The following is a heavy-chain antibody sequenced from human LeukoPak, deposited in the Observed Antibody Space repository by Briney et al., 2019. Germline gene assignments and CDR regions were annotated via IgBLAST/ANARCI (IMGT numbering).Heavy chain of an antibody. D-gene: IGHD3-22*01. V-gene: IGHV3-7*01. CDR2: IKQDGSEK. Sequence: PGGSLRLSCAASGFTFSSYWMHWVRQAPGKRLEWVANIKQDGSEKYYVDSVKGRFTISRDNAKNSLYLQMNSLRAEDTAVYYCARVKRDYYDSSGYYLDYWGQGTLVTVSS. CDR1: GFTFSSYW. J-gene: IGHJ4*02. CDR3: ARVKRDYYDSSGYYLDY.